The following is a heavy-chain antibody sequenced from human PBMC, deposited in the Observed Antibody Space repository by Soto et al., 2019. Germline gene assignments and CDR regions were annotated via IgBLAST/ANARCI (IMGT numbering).Heavy chain of an antibody. CDR3: ASSKGGSYFDH. V-gene: IGHV4-59*01. Sequence: SETLSLTCTVSGGSISSYYWSWIRQPPGKGLEWIGYIYYSGSTNYNPSLKSRVTISVDTSKNQFSLKLSSVTAADTAVYYCASSKGGSYFDHWGQGTLVTFSS. D-gene: IGHD1-26*01. CDR1: GGSISSYY. CDR2: IYYSGST. J-gene: IGHJ4*02.